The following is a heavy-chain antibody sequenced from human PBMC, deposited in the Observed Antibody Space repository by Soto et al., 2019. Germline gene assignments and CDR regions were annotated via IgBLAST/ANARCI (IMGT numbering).Heavy chain of an antibody. J-gene: IGHJ4*02. CDR2: ISGSGGST. CDR3: AKVGRRARGQQLVRFDY. Sequence: GGSLRLSCAASGFTFSSYAMSWVRQAPGKGLEWVSAISGSGGSTYYADSVKGRFTISRDNSKNTLYLQMNSLRAEDTAVYYCAKVGRRARGQQLVRFDYWGQGTLVTVSS. CDR1: GFTFSSYA. V-gene: IGHV3-23*01. D-gene: IGHD6-13*01.